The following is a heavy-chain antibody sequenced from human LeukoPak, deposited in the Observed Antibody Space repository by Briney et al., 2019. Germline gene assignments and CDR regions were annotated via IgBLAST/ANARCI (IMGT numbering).Heavy chain of an antibody. J-gene: IGHJ4*02. V-gene: IGHV1-2*02. CDR3: ARSSDILTGENFDY. Sequence: ASVKVSCKASGYTFTGYYMHWVRQAPGQGLEWMGWINPNSGGTNYAQKFQGRVTMTRDTSISTDYMELSRLRSDDTAVYYCARSSDILTGENFDYWGQGTLVTVSA. CDR1: GYTFTGYY. CDR2: INPNSGGT. D-gene: IGHD3-9*01.